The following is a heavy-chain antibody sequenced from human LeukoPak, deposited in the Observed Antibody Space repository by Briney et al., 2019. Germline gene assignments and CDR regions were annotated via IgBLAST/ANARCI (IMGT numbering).Heavy chain of an antibody. J-gene: IGHJ4*02. V-gene: IGHV3-11*05. Sequence: PGGSLRLSCAASGFPVSSYYMSWVRQAPGKGLEWVSYITTSSSYTTSADSLKGRFTISRDNAKNSLYLQMNSLRSEDTAVYYCARGHGGNVDYWGQGTLVTVSS. D-gene: IGHD4-23*01. CDR3: ARGHGGNVDY. CDR2: ITTSSSYT. CDR1: GFPVSSYY.